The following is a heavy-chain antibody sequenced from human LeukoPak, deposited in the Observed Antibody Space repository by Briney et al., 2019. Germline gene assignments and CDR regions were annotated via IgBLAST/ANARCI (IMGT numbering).Heavy chain of an antibody. CDR1: GFTVSSNY. Sequence: GGSLRLSCAASGFTVSSNYMSWVRQAPGKGLEWVAVVSYEGTIKYYSDSAKGRFTISRDNSNSLISLQMNNLTTEDTAVYYCAREKFDSWGQGTLVIVSP. CDR2: VSYEGTIK. J-gene: IGHJ5*01. V-gene: IGHV3-30*03. CDR3: AREKFDS.